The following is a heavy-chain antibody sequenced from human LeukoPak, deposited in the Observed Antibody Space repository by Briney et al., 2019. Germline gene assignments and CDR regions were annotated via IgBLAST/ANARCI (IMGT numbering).Heavy chain of an antibody. CDR3: ARKTPRFGDYDY. J-gene: IGHJ4*02. V-gene: IGHV3-66*01. Sequence: GGSLRLSCAASGFTVSDNHMTWVRQAPGKGLECVSVIFGGGDTHYADSVKGRFTISRDSSKNTLYLQMNSLRAEDTAVYYCARKTPRFGDYDYWGQGTLVTVSS. CDR1: GFTVSDNH. D-gene: IGHD2-15*01. CDR2: IFGGGDT.